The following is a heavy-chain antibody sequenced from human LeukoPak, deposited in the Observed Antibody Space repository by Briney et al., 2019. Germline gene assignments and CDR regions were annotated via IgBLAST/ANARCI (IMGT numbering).Heavy chain of an antibody. CDR2: INPNSGGT. CDR1: GYTFTGYY. V-gene: IGHV1-2*02. J-gene: IGHJ4*02. CDR3: ARVIRYYYDSSGYYDPAAGSNDY. Sequence: ASVKVSCKASGYTFTGYYMHWVRQAPGQGLEWMGWINPNSGGTNYAQKFQGRVTMTRDTSISTAYMELSRLRSDDTAVYYCARVIRYYYDSSGYYDPAAGSNDYWGQGTLVTVSS. D-gene: IGHD3-22*01.